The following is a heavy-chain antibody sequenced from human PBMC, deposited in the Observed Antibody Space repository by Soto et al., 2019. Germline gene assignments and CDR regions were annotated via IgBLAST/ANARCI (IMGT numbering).Heavy chain of an antibody. CDR2: ISSSSSTI. Sequence: GGSLRLSCAASGFTFSSYSMNWVRQAPGKGLEWVSYISSSSSTIYYADSVKGRFTISRDNAKNSLYLQMNSLRDEDTAVYYCARRPYYYDSSGYLSADYWGQGTLVTVSS. V-gene: IGHV3-48*02. J-gene: IGHJ4*02. D-gene: IGHD3-22*01. CDR3: ARRPYYYDSSGYLSADY. CDR1: GFTFSSYS.